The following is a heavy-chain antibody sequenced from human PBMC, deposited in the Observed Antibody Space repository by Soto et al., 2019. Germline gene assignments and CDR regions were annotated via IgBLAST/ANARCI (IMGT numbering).Heavy chain of an antibody. CDR2: IYYSGST. V-gene: IGHV4-59*01. Sequence: QVQLQESGPGLVKPSETLSLTCTVSGGSISSYYWSWIRQPPGKGLEWIGYIYYSGSTKYNPSLKSRVTISVDTSKNQFSLKLTSATAADTAVYYCAREGGSYYDSRYFDLWGRGTLVTVSS. D-gene: IGHD1-26*01. CDR1: GGSISSYY. CDR3: AREGGSYYDSRYFDL. J-gene: IGHJ2*01.